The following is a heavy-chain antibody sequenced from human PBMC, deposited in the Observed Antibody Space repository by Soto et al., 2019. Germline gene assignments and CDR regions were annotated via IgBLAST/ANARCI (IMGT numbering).Heavy chain of an antibody. Sequence: ASVKVSCKASGYTFTSYAMNWVRQAPGQRLEWMGWINAGNGNTKYSQKFQGRVTITRDTSASTAYMELSSLRSEDTAVYYCARDPGYSNGNTWGQGTLVTVSS. CDR3: ARDPGYSNGNT. J-gene: IGHJ5*02. CDR2: INAGNGNT. CDR1: GYTFTSYA. D-gene: IGHD5-18*01. V-gene: IGHV1-3*01.